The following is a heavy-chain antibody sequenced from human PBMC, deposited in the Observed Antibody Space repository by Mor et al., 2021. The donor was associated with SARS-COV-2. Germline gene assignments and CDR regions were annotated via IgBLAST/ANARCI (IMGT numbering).Heavy chain of an antibody. CDR3: FLGITMIKGR. D-gene: IGHD3-22*01. J-gene: IGHJ4*02. V-gene: IGHV3-15*01. Sequence: APVKGRFTISRDDSKNTLYLQMNSLKTEDTAVYYCFLGITMIKGRWGQGTLVTISS.